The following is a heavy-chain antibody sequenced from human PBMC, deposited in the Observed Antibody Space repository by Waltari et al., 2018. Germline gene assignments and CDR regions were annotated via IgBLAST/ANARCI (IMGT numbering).Heavy chain of an antibody. D-gene: IGHD5-12*01. J-gene: IGHJ6*02. CDR1: GGSISSSSYY. CDR3: ARVATPLDYGMDV. Sequence: QLQLQESGPGLVKPSETLSLTCTVSGGSISSSSYYWGWIRQPPGKGLEWIGSIYYSGSTYYNPSLKSRVTISVDTSKNQFSLKLSSVTAADTVVYYCARVATPLDYGMDVWGQGTTVTVSS. V-gene: IGHV4-39*07. CDR2: IYYSGST.